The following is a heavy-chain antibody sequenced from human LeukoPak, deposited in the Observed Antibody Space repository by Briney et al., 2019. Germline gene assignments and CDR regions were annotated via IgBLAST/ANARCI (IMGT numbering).Heavy chain of an antibody. V-gene: IGHV4-31*03. Sequence: SETLSLTCTVSGGSISSGGYYWSWIRQHPGKGLEWIGYIYYSGSTYYNPSLKSRVTISVDTSKNQFSLKLSSVTAADTAVYYCARGRIAAAGVHLSYYYYYMDVWGKGTTVTVSS. CDR2: IYYSGST. D-gene: IGHD6-13*01. CDR3: ARGRIAAAGVHLSYYYYYMDV. J-gene: IGHJ6*03. CDR1: GGSISSGGYY.